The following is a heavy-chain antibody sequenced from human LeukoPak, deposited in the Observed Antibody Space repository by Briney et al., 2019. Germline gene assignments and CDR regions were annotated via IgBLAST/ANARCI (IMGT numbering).Heavy chain of an antibody. V-gene: IGHV4-39*01. Sequence: PSETLSLTCTVFGGSISSSSYYWGWIRQPPGKGLEWIGSIYYSGSTYYNPSLKSRVTISVDTSKNQFSLKLSSVTAADTAVYYCARSPTHTVTDFDYWGQGTLVTVSS. CDR1: GGSISSSSYY. D-gene: IGHD4-11*01. J-gene: IGHJ4*02. CDR3: ARSPTHTVTDFDY. CDR2: IYYSGST.